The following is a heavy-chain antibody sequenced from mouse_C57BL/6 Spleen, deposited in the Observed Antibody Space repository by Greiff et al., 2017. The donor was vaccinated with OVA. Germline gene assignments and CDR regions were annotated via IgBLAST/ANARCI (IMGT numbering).Heavy chain of an antibody. D-gene: IGHD2-1*01. CDR1: GYTFTDYN. V-gene: IGHV1-18*01. J-gene: IGHJ2*01. Sequence: EVQLQQSGPELVKPGASVKIPCKASGYTFTDYNMDWVKQSHGKSLEWIGDINPNNGGTIYNQKFKGKATLTVDKSSSTAYMELRSLTSEDTAVYYCARGGVTHFDYWGQGTTLTVSS. CDR3: ARGGVTHFDY. CDR2: INPNNGGT.